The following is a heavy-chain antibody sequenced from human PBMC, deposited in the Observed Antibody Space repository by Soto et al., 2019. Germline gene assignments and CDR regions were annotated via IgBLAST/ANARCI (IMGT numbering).Heavy chain of an antibody. CDR2: IYHSGNT. D-gene: IGHD3-9*01. J-gene: IGHJ6*02. CDR3: TRVKYDILTVPSYGMDV. CDR1: GGSVSSSDW. Sequence: PSETLYLTCAVSGGSVSSSDWWSWVRQPPGKGLEWIGEIYHSGNTNYNPSLKSRVTISVDKSKNQFSLKLSSVSAADTAVYYCTRVKYDILTVPSYGMDVWGQGTTVT. V-gene: IGHV4-4*02.